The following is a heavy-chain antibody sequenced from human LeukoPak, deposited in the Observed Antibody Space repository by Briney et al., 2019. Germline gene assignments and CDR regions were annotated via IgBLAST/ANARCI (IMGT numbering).Heavy chain of an antibody. D-gene: IGHD2-2*01. J-gene: IGHJ5*02. Sequence: SETLSLTCTVSGGSISSYYWSWIRQPAGKGLEWIGRIYTSGSTNYNPSLKSRVTMSVDTSKNQFSLKLSSVTVADTAVYYCARREIVVVPLGWFDPWGQGTLVTVSS. V-gene: IGHV4-4*07. CDR2: IYTSGST. CDR1: GGSISSYY. CDR3: ARREIVVVPLGWFDP.